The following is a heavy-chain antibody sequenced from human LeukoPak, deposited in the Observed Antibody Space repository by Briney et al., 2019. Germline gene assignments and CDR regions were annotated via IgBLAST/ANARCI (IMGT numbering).Heavy chain of an antibody. CDR2: IYYSGST. V-gene: IGHV4-59*01. J-gene: IGHJ5*02. CDR1: GGSISSYY. D-gene: IGHD4-17*01. Sequence: SETLSLTCTVSGGSISSYYWSWIRQPPGKGLEWIGYIYYSGSTNYNPSLKGRVTISVDTSKNQFSLKLSSVTAADTAVYYCARVPHDYGDFPFDPWGQGTLVTVSS. CDR3: ARVPHDYGDFPFDP.